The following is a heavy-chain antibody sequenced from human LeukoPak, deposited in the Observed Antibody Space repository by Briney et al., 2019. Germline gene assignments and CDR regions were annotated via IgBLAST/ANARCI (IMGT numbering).Heavy chain of an antibody. CDR1: GFTYNSYT. CDR2: IGGSVDET. CDR3: AKEGRSLQTY. Sequence: PGGSLRLSCVASGFTYNSYTMNWVRQAPGKGLEWVSVIGGSVDETHYADSVKGRFTISRDNAKNSLYLQMNSLRVEDTAVYYCAKEGRSLQTYWGQGTLVTVSS. V-gene: IGHV3-23*01. J-gene: IGHJ4*02. D-gene: IGHD5-24*01.